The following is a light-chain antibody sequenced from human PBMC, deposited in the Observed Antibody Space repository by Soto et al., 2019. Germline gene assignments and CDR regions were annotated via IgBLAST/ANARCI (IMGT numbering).Light chain of an antibody. Sequence: EIVMTQSPATLSVSPGERATLSCRASQSFSSNLAWYQQKPGQAPRLLIYGASPRATGIPDRFSGSGSGADFTLTISRLEPEDFAVYYCQQYGSSPPRTFGQGAKVDIK. CDR3: QQYGSSPPRT. CDR1: QSFSSN. J-gene: IGKJ1*01. CDR2: GAS. V-gene: IGKV3-20*01.